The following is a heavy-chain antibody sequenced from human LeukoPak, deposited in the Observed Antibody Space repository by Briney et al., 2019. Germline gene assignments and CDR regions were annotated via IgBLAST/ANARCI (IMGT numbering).Heavy chain of an antibody. Sequence: GGSLRLSCAASGFTFSSYAMHWVRQAPGKGLEWVAVISYDGSNKYYADSMKGRFTISRDNSKNTLYLQMNSLRAEDTAVYYCARDRGAVVVVAATPVDYWGQGTLVTVSS. J-gene: IGHJ4*02. V-gene: IGHV3-30*04. D-gene: IGHD2-15*01. CDR1: GFTFSSYA. CDR2: ISYDGSNK. CDR3: ARDRGAVVVVAATPVDY.